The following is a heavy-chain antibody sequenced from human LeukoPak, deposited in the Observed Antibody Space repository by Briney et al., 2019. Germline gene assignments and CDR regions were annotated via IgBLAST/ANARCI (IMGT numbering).Heavy chain of an antibody. J-gene: IGHJ5*02. CDR1: GGSFSGYY. CDR3: ARAGVAAAGRGPRFDP. CDR2: INHSGST. D-gene: IGHD6-13*01. Sequence: PSETLSLTCTVYGGSFSGYYWSWIRQPPGKGLEWIGEINHSGSTNYNPSLKSRVTISVDTSKNLFSLKLSSVTAADTAVYYCARAGVAAAGRGPRFDPWGQGTLVTVSS. V-gene: IGHV4-34*01.